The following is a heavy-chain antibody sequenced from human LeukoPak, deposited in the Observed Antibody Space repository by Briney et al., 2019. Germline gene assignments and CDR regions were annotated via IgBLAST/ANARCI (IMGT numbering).Heavy chain of an antibody. CDR2: ISSSRRYI. V-gene: IGHV3-21*01. CDR3: ARDREEDYYMDV. J-gene: IGHJ6*03. CDR1: GITFNRYS. Sequence: GGSLRLSCAASGITFNRYSMNWIRQAPGKGLEWVSPISSSRRYINYADSVKARCTISRENASNSLYLQMHSLRTEDTAVYYCARDREEDYYMDVWGKGTTVTVSS.